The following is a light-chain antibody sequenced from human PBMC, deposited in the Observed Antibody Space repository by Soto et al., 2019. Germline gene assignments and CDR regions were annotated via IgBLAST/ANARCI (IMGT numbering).Light chain of an antibody. Sequence: QSVLTQPPSVSGAPGQRVTLSCTGSSSNIGAGYDVHWYQQLPGTAPKLLIYGNSNRPSGVPDRFSGSKSGTSASLAITELQAEDEADYYCQSYDSSLSGSDVFGTGTKVTVL. V-gene: IGLV1-40*01. CDR1: SSNIGAGYD. CDR3: QSYDSSLSGSDV. J-gene: IGLJ1*01. CDR2: GNS.